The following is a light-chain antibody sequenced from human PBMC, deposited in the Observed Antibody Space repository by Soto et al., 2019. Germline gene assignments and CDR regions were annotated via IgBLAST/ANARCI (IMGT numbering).Light chain of an antibody. J-gene: IGKJ1*01. CDR3: QQYYTSSWT. CDR1: QSISTW. Sequence: DIPMTQSPSTLSASVGDRVTITCRASQSISTWLAWYQQKPGKAPQVLIYQESSLRSGGPSRFSGSGSGTEFTLTISSLQPDDFATYYCQQYYTSSWTFGQGTKVE. V-gene: IGKV1-5*03. CDR2: QES.